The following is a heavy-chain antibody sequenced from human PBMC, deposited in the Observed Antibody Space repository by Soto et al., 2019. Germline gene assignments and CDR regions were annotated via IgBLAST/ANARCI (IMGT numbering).Heavy chain of an antibody. CDR3: ARTVEYYYDSSGFDY. D-gene: IGHD3-22*01. J-gene: IGHJ4*02. CDR1: GFTFSSYA. V-gene: IGHV3-30-3*01. CDR2: ISYDGSNK. Sequence: PGGSLRLSCAASGFTFSSYAMHWVRQAPGKGLEWVAVISYDGSNKYYADSVKGRFTISRDNSKNTLYLQMNSLRAEDTAVYYCARTVEYYYDSSGFDYWGQGTLVTVSS.